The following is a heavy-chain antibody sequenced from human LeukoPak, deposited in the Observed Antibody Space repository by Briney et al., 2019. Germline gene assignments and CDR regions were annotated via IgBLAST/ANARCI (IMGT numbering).Heavy chain of an antibody. V-gene: IGHV3-30*18. CDR1: GFTFSSYG. J-gene: IGHJ4*02. CDR2: ISYDGSNK. CDR3: AKGLRITMVRSLDY. Sequence: GGSLRLSCAASGFTFSSYGMHWVRQAPGKGLEWVAVISYDGSNKYYADSVKGRFTISRDNSKNTLYLQMNSLRAEDTAVYYCAKGLRITMVRSLDYWGQGTLVTVSS. D-gene: IGHD3-10*01.